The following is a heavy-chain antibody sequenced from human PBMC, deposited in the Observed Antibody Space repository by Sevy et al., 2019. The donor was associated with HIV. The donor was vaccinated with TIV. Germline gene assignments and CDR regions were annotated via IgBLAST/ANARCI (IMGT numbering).Heavy chain of an antibody. V-gene: IGHV3-23*01. Sequence: GGSLRLSCAASGFAFYEYSMSWIRQAPGKGLEWVATLSFGCGKIKYADSVKGRFTISRDNSKNSFYLQMDNLRVEDTALYYSAREGCSRPHDYWGEGTRVAVSS. J-gene: IGHJ4*02. CDR3: AREGCSRPHDY. CDR1: GFAFYEYS. D-gene: IGHD2-8*01. CDR2: LSFGCGKI.